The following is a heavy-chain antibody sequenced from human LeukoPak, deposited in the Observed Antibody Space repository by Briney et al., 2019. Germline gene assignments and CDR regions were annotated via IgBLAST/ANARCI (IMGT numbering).Heavy chain of an antibody. Sequence: SETLSLSCSVSGGSISNYYWSWIRQSPGKELEWIGYIYNGGSINYNPSLTSRVTISVDTSKNQFSLRLTSVTAADTAMYYCATNYNILAGYYMGLAYWGQGTLVTVSS. J-gene: IGHJ4*02. CDR3: ATNYNILAGYYMGLAY. CDR2: IYNGGSI. V-gene: IGHV4-59*01. D-gene: IGHD3-9*01. CDR1: GGSISNYY.